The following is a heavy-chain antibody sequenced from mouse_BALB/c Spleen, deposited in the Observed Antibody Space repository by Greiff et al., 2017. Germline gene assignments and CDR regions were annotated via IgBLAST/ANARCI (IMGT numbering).Heavy chain of an antibody. J-gene: IGHJ2*01. Sequence: VQLKESGPELVKPGASVKMSCKASGYTFTSYVMHWVKQKPGQGLEWIGYINPYNDGTKYNEKFKGKATLTSDKSSSTAYMELSSLTSEDSAVYYCARQPYYGNYLTPYYFDYWGQGTTLTVSS. D-gene: IGHD2-10*01. CDR2: INPYNDGT. CDR1: GYTFTSYV. CDR3: ARQPYYGNYLTPYYFDY. V-gene: IGHV1-14*01.